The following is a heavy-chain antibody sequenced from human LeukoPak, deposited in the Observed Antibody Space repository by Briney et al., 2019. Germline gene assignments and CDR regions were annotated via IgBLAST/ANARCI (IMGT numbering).Heavy chain of an antibody. D-gene: IGHD3-16*02. CDR2: IYSGGGT. Sequence: GGSLRLSCAASGFTVSVNYMSWVRQAPGKGLEWVSVIYSGGGTYYADSVKGRFTISRDSSKNPLYLQMNSLRAEDTAVYYCARVPYDYVWGSYRPSYYFDYWGQGTLVTVSS. CDR1: GFTVSVNY. CDR3: ARVPYDYVWGSYRPSYYFDY. J-gene: IGHJ4*02. V-gene: IGHV3-53*01.